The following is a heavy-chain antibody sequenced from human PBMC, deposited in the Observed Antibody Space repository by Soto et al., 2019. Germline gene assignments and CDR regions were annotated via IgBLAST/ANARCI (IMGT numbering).Heavy chain of an antibody. J-gene: IGHJ4*02. CDR3: AKHEGYCSTTTCSNFDY. CDR1: GYTFTSYW. V-gene: IGHV5-51*01. Sequence: PGESLKISCKGSGYTFTSYWISWVRQMPGEGLEWMGAIYPGDSDTRYSPSFQGQVTISADKSISTAYMQWSSLQASDSAIYYCAKHEGYCSTTTCSNFDYWGQGTLVTVSS. CDR2: IYPGDSDT. D-gene: IGHD2-2*01.